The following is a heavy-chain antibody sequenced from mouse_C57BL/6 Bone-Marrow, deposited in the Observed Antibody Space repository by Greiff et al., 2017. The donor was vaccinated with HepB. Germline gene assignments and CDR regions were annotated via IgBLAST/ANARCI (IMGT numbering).Heavy chain of an antibody. CDR2: IRNKANGYTT. V-gene: IGHV7-3*01. D-gene: IGHD1-1*01. Sequence: DVKLVESGGGLVQPGGSLSLSCAASGFTFTDYYMSWVRQPPGKALEWLGFIRNKANGYTTEYSASVKGRFTISRDNSQSILYLQMNALRAEDSATYYCARYRGTTVEFAYWGQGTLVTVSA. CDR3: ARYRGTTVEFAY. CDR1: GFTFTDYY. J-gene: IGHJ3*01.